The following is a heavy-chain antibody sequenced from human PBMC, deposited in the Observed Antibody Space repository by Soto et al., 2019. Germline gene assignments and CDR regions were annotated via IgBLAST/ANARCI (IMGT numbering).Heavy chain of an antibody. CDR3: ATINPWAHPSFDD. Sequence: QVHLVQSGADVKRPGASVKVSCKVSGDSGSELSINWVRQVPAKGLEGMGGFDPAEGETIYAQTLQGRVIMTEDTSTNTSYPELRSLKSEDTAVYSCATINPWAHPSFDDWGQGTLVTVSS. CDR1: GDSGSELS. V-gene: IGHV1-24*01. CDR2: FDPAEGET. J-gene: IGHJ4*02.